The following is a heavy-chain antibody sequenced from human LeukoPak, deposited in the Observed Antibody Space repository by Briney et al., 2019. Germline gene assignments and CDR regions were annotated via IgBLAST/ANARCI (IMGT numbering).Heavy chain of an antibody. V-gene: IGHV3-30*02. CDR3: AKGRGYRDWIGY. Sequence: PGGSPRLSCAASGFTFSSYGMHWVRQAPGKGLEWVAFIRYDGSNKYYADSVKGRFTISRDNSKNTLYLQMNSLRAEDTAVYYCAKGRGYRDWIGYWGQGTLVTVSS. CDR2: IRYDGSNK. D-gene: IGHD5-12*01. J-gene: IGHJ4*02. CDR1: GFTFSSYG.